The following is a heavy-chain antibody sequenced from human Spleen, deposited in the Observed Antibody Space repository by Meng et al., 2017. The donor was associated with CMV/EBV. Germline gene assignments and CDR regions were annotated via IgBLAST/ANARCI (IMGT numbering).Heavy chain of an antibody. CDR1: YGSVSSGSYY. J-gene: IGHJ6*02. V-gene: IGHV4-61*01. CDR2: IYYSGST. D-gene: IGHD1-1*01. Sequence: ESLKISCTVSYGSVSSGSYYWSWIRQPPGKGLEWIGYIYYSGSTNYNPSLKSRVTISIDTSKNQFSLKLSSVTAADTAVYYCARAPGYRSLYGMDVWGQGTTVTVSS. CDR3: ARAPGYRSLYGMDV.